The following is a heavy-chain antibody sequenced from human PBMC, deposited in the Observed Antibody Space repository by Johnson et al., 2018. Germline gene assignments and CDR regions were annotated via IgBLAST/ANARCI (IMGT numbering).Heavy chain of an antibody. CDR1: GFTFSSYA. Sequence: QVQLVQSGGGVVQXGRSLRLSCAASGFTFSSYAMHWVRQAPGKGLEWVAVISYDGSNKYYADSVKGRFTSSRDNSKNTLYLQMNSMRAEDTAGYYGARDPDCSSTSCLGMDVWGQGTTVTVSS. CDR3: ARDPDCSSTSCLGMDV. V-gene: IGHV3-30-3*01. D-gene: IGHD2-2*01. CDR2: ISYDGSNK. J-gene: IGHJ6*02.